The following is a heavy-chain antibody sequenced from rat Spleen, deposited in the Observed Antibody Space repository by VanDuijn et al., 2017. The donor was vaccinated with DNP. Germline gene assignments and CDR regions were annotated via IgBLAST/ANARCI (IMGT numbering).Heavy chain of an antibody. CDR1: GFSFRNYY. J-gene: IGHJ1*01. CDR3: ARGSTSIYWYFDF. Sequence: EVQLVESGGGLVQPGRSLKLSCTASGFSFRNYYMAWVRQAPKKGLDGVASISTGGGSTYYRDSVKGRFTISRDNAKSTLYLQMDSLRSEDTATYYCARGSTSIYWYFDFWGPGTMVTVSS. CDR2: ISTGGGST. V-gene: IGHV5-25*01. D-gene: IGHD3-1*01.